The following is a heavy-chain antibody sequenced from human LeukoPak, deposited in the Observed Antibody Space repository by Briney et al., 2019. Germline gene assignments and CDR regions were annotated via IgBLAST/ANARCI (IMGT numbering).Heavy chain of an antibody. J-gene: IGHJ4*02. CDR3: ARGVTVFGVAPDH. CDR1: VYTFTSYD. Sequence: GASVKVPCKTSVYTFTSYDINWVRQAPGQGLDWIGWMNPNSANTGYAQKFQGRVTISRNISIGTAYMELSSLTSEDTAVYYCARGVTVFGVAPDHWGQGTLVTVSS. D-gene: IGHD3-3*01. CDR2: MNPNSANT. V-gene: IGHV1-8*01.